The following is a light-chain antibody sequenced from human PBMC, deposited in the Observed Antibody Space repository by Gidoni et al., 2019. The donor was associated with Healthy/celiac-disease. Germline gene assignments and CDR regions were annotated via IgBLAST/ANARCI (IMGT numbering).Light chain of an antibody. J-gene: IGKJ4*01. CDR1: QSISSW. CDR2: DAS. CDR3: QQYNSYT. V-gene: IGKV1-5*01. Sequence: DIHPTQSPSSLSASLGDRVTITCRASQSISSWLAWYQQKPGKAPKLLIYDASSLESGVPSSSSGSGSGTEFTLTISSLQPDDFATYYCQQYNSYTFGGGTKVEIK.